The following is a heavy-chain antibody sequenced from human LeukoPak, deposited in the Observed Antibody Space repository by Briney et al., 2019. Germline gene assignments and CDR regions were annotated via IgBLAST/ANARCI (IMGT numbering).Heavy chain of an antibody. CDR1: GYTFTNYG. V-gene: IGHV1-18*01. CDR3: ATEGGWQPTDYGDHVY. CDR2: IGPYNGNT. D-gene: IGHD4-17*01. J-gene: IGHJ4*02. Sequence: ASVKVSCKASGYTFTNYGITWVRPAPGQGFEWRGWIGPYNGNTNYPQKLQGRVTMTTDTSTSTAYMELRSLRSDDTALYYCATEGGWQPTDYGDHVYWGQGTLVTVSS.